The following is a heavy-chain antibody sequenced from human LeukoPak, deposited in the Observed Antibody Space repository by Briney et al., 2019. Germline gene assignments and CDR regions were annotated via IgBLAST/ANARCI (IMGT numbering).Heavy chain of an antibody. Sequence: GASVKVSCKASGYTFTGYYMHWVRQAPSQGLEWMGWINPNSGGTNYAQKVQGRVTITRDTSISTAYMELSRLRSDDTAVYYCARILDFAMYYFDYWGQGTLVTVSS. J-gene: IGHJ4*02. D-gene: IGHD3/OR15-3a*01. CDR2: INPNSGGT. CDR3: ARILDFAMYYFDY. V-gene: IGHV1-2*02. CDR1: GYTFTGYY.